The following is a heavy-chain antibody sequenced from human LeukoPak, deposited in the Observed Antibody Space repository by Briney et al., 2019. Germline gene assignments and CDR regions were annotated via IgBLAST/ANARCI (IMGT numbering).Heavy chain of an antibody. Sequence: SVKVSCKASGYTFTSYGISWVRQAPGQGLEWMGGIIPIFGTANYAQKFQGRVTITADKSTSTAYMELSSLRSEDTAVYYCASLPYSSGLHNWGQGTLVTVSS. CDR2: IIPIFGTA. V-gene: IGHV1-69*06. D-gene: IGHD6-19*01. CDR3: ASLPYSSGLHN. CDR1: GYTFTSYG. J-gene: IGHJ4*02.